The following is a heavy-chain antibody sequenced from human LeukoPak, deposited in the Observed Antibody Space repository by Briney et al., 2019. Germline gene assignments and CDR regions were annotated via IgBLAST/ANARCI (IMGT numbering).Heavy chain of an antibody. CDR2: ISVSGGST. V-gene: IGHV3-23*01. J-gene: IGHJ4*02. D-gene: IGHD3-22*01. Sequence: QPGGSLRLSCAASGFTFSSYAMSWVRRAPGKGLGWVSAISVSGGSTYYADSGKGRFTISRDNTKNTLYLQMNSLRAEDTAVYYCAKDWDFYYDSSGYSYWGQGTLVTVSS. CDR3: AKDWDFYYDSSGYSY. CDR1: GFTFSSYA.